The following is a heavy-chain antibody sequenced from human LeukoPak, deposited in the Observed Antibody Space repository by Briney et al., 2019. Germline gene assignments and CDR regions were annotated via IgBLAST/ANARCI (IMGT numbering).Heavy chain of an antibody. Sequence: GASVKVSCKASGYTFTSYGISWVRQAPGQGLEWMGWISACNGNTNCAQKLPGRVTMTTDTSTSTAYMELRSLRSDDTAVYYCARLSSGWYFDYWGQGTLVTVSS. CDR2: ISACNGNT. CDR1: GYTFTSYG. D-gene: IGHD6-19*01. J-gene: IGHJ4*02. CDR3: ARLSSGWYFDY. V-gene: IGHV1-18*01.